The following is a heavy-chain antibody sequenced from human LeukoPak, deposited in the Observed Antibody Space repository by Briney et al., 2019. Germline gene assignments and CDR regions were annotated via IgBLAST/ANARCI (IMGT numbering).Heavy chain of an antibody. Sequence: SETLSLTCTVSGGSISSYYWSWIRQPPGKGLEWIGYIYYSGSTNYNPSLKSRVTISVDTSKNQFSLKLSSVTAADTAVYYCARDSGRDGYNPLYYYYGMDVWGQGTTVTVS. CDR2: IYYSGST. CDR3: ARDSGRDGYNPLYYYYGMDV. V-gene: IGHV4-59*01. D-gene: IGHD5-24*01. J-gene: IGHJ6*02. CDR1: GGSISSYY.